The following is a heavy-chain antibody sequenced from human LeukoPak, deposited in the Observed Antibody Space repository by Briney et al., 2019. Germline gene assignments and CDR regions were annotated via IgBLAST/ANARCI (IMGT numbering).Heavy chain of an antibody. J-gene: IGHJ4*02. Sequence: GASVKVSCKASGYTITGYYMHWVRQAPGQGLEWMGWINPNSGGTNYAQKFQGRVTMTRDTSISTAYMELSRLRSDDTAVYYCARVYHYYDSSGYYWGQGTLVTVSS. D-gene: IGHD3-22*01. V-gene: IGHV1-2*02. CDR2: INPNSGGT. CDR3: ARVYHYYDSSGYY. CDR1: GYTITGYY.